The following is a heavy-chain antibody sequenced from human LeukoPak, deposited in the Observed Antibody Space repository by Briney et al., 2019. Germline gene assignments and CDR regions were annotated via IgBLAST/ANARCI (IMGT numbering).Heavy chain of an antibody. D-gene: IGHD3-10*01. CDR3: ARQKLRITMVRGVFDY. CDR2: INHSGST. CDR1: GGSFSGYY. Sequence: PSETLSLTCAVYGGSFSGYYWSWIRQPPGKGLEWIGEINHSGSTNYNPSLKSRVTISVDTSKNQFSLKLSSVTAADTAVYYCARQKLRITMVRGVFDYWGQGTLVTVSS. J-gene: IGHJ4*02. V-gene: IGHV4-34*01.